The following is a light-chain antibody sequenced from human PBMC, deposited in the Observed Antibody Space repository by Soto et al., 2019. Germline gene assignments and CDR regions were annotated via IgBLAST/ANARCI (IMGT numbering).Light chain of an antibody. Sequence: QPVLTQPPSASASLGASVTLTCTLSSGYSNYKVDWYQQRPGKGPRFVMRVGTGGIVGSKGDGIPDRFSVLGSGLNHYLTIKNIQEEDESAYHCGADHGSGSNFVVFGGGTKVTVL. V-gene: IGLV9-49*01. J-gene: IGLJ2*01. CDR1: SGYSNYK. CDR2: VGTGGIVG. CDR3: GADHGSGSNFVV.